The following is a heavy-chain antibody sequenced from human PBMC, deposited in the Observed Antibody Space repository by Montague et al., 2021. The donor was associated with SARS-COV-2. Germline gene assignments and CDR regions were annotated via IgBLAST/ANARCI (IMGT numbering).Heavy chain of an antibody. CDR1: GDSINTYY. V-gene: IGHV4-59*12. Sequence: SETLSLTCTVSGDSINTYYWDWIRQPPGKGLEWLGYIFYTGSTNYNPSLKSRVTISLDTSKNQFSLKVTSVTAADTAVYYCARQAAGSYFYYGVDVWGQGTTVTVSS. CDR3: ARQAAGSYFYYGVDV. D-gene: IGHD6-13*01. J-gene: IGHJ6*02. CDR2: IFYTGST.